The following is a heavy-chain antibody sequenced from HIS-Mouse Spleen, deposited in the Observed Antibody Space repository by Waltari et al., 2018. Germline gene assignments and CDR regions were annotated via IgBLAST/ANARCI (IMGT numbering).Heavy chain of an antibody. CDR2: IYYSGST. J-gene: IGHJ4*02. D-gene: IGHD6-19*01. CDR1: GGCISSYY. V-gene: IGHV4-59*01. CDR3: ARVKGQWLDFDY. Sequence: QVQLQESGPGLVKPSETLSLTCTVSGGCISSYYWTCVRQPPGKGLEWIGYIYYSGSTNYNPSLKGRVTISVDTSKNQFSLKLSSVTAADTAVYYCARVKGQWLDFDYWGQGTLVTVSS.